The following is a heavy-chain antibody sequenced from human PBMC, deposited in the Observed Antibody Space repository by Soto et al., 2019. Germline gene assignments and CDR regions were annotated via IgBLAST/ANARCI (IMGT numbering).Heavy chain of an antibody. Sequence: ASVKVSCKASGGTFSSYTISWVRQAPGQGLEWMGRIIPILGIANYAQKFQGRVRITADKSTSKAYMELSSLRSEDTAVYYCAREIVPAATWAYYYYYYMDVWGKGTTVTVSS. V-gene: IGHV1-69*04. D-gene: IGHD2-2*01. CDR1: GGTFSSYT. CDR2: IIPILGIA. J-gene: IGHJ6*03. CDR3: AREIVPAATWAYYYYYYMDV.